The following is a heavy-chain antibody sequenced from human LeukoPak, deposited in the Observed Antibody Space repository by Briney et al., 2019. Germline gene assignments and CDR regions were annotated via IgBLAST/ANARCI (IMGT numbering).Heavy chain of an antibody. CDR2: ISYDGSNK. V-gene: IGHV3-30-3*01. J-gene: IGHJ4*02. D-gene: IGHD3-22*01. CDR3: TTGNRYYDSSGYYPYYFDY. CDR1: GFTFSSYA. Sequence: GGSLRLSCAASGFTFSSYAMHWVRQAPGKGLEWVAVISYDGSNKYYADSVKGRFTISRDNSKNTLYLQMNSLKSEDTAEYYCTTGNRYYDSSGYYPYYFDYWGQGTLVTVSS.